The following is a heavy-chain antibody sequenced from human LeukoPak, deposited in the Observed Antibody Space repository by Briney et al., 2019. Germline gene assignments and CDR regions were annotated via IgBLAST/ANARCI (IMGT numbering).Heavy chain of an antibody. CDR1: GFTVSSNY. J-gene: IGHJ3*02. D-gene: IGHD6-13*01. CDR2: IFTSGGT. CDR3: ARDGLRAAAGRAFDI. Sequence: GGSLRLSCVASGFTVSSNYMSWVRQAPGKGLEWVSVIFTSGGTDYPDAVKGRFTISRDISKSTLYLQMNNLRAEDTAVYYCARDGLRAAAGRAFDIWGQGTMVTVSS. V-gene: IGHV3-53*01.